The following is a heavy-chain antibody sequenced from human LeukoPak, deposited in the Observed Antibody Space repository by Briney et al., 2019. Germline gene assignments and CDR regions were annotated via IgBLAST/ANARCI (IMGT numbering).Heavy chain of an antibody. D-gene: IGHD3-3*01. CDR1: GFTFSSYG. Sequence: GGSLRLSCAASGFTFSSYGMHWVRQAPGKGLDWVAFIHHDGSNKYYADSVSGRVTISRDNSKNTLYLQMNSLRAEDTAVYYCAKEYYDFWSGYYTNFDYWGQGTLVTVSS. CDR2: IHHDGSNK. V-gene: IGHV3-30*02. J-gene: IGHJ4*02. CDR3: AKEYYDFWSGYYTNFDY.